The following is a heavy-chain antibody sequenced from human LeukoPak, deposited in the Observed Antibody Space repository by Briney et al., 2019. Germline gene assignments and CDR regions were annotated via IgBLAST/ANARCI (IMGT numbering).Heavy chain of an antibody. CDR3: AKGSLGSRYYFDY. CDR2: FSRSGPDT. Sequence: GGSLRLSCAASGFTFGSSAMSWVRQAPGKGPEWASTFSRSGPDTYYADSVKGRFTIFRDNSKNTLYLQMNSLRAEDTAVYYYAKGSLGSRYYFDYWGQGTLVTVSS. J-gene: IGHJ4*02. CDR1: GFTFGSSA. V-gene: IGHV3-23*01. D-gene: IGHD6-13*01.